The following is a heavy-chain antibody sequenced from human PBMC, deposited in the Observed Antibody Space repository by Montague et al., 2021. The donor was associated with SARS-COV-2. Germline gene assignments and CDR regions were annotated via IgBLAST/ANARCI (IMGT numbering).Heavy chain of an antibody. Sequence: SETLSLTCAVYGASFSGYYWNFIRQTPGKSLEWLGEISHSGTTKYNPSLKSRFTISADTSKNQFSLTLTSVTAADTAVYFCARRPGRVWGLDVWGRGTTVTVSS. D-gene: IGHD3-10*01. CDR3: ARRPGRVWGLDV. CDR1: GASFSGYY. J-gene: IGHJ6*02. V-gene: IGHV4-34*01. CDR2: ISHSGTT.